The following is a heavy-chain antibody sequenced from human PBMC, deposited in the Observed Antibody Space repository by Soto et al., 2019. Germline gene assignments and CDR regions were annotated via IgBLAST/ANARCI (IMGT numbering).Heavy chain of an antibody. CDR3: ARVRRGYSGYVVGYYYGMDV. CDR1: GGSFSGYY. V-gene: IGHV4-34*01. J-gene: IGHJ6*02. CDR2: INHSGST. Sequence: PSETLSLTCAVYGGSFSGYYWSWIRQPPGKGLEWIGEINHSGSTNYNPSLKSRVTISVDTSKNQFSLKLSSVTAADTAVYYCARVRRGYSGYVVGYYYGMDVWGQGTTVTVSS. D-gene: IGHD5-12*01.